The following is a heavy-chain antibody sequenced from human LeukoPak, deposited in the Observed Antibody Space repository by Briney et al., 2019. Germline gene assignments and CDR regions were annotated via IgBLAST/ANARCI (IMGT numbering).Heavy chain of an antibody. V-gene: IGHV4-39*07. CDR3: ARVASSSSADE. J-gene: IGHJ4*02. Sequence: PSETLSLTCTVSGGSISSSPYYWGWIRQPPGKGLEWIGNIYYSGTTYYNPSLKSRVTIFVDTSNNQFSLNLNSVTAADTAVYYCARVASSSSADEWGQGTLVTVSS. CDR1: GGSISSSPYY. D-gene: IGHD6-6*01. CDR2: IYYSGTT.